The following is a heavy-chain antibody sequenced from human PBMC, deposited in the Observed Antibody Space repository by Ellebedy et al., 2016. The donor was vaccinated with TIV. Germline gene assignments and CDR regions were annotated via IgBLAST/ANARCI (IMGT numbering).Heavy chain of an antibody. CDR2: ISYEGSDK. V-gene: IGHV3-30*04. CDR1: GFTFSNYA. J-gene: IGHJ4*02. D-gene: IGHD4-17*01. Sequence: GESLKISCAASGFTFSNYAMNWVRQAPGKGLEWVAVISYEGSDKYYVDSVKGRFTISRDNSKNTVYLQMNSLRAEETAVYYCARGASLYGDYVFDYWGQGTLVTVSS. CDR3: ARGASLYGDYVFDY.